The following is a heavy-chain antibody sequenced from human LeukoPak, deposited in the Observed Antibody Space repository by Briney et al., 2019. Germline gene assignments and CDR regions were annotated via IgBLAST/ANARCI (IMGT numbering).Heavy chain of an antibody. D-gene: IGHD5-24*01. V-gene: IGHV4-59*01. J-gene: IGHJ4*02. CDR2: ISYSGTT. CDR1: GFTFSDYY. Sequence: PGGSLRLSCAASGFTFSDYYMSWIRQPPGKGLEWMGYISYSGTTDYNPSFKSRVTISVDTSKNQFSLKLSSVTAADTAVYYCARAMPTTLYYFDYWGQGTLVTVSS. CDR3: ARAMPTTLYYFDY.